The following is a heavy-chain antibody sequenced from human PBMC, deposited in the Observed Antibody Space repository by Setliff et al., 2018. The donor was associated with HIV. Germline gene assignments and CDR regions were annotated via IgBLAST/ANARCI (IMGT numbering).Heavy chain of an antibody. CDR1: GYSFTDYF. CDR2: INPNSGGT. D-gene: IGHD2-15*01. Sequence: ASVKVSCKSSGYSFTDYFMHWVRQAPGQGLEWMGRINPNSGGTNYAQKFQGRVTMTRDTSISTAYMELSRLRSDDTAVYYCARGGPEGYCSGGSCSHYYYYYMDVWGKGTTVTVSS. J-gene: IGHJ6*03. CDR3: ARGGPEGYCSGGSCSHYYYYYMDV. V-gene: IGHV1-2*06.